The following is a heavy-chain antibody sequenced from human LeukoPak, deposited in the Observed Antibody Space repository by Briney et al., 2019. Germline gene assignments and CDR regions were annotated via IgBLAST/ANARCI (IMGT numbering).Heavy chain of an antibody. D-gene: IGHD1-26*01. CDR1: GFTFSSYW. J-gene: IGHJ6*02. Sequence: GGSLRLSCAASGFTFSSYWMSWVRQAPGKGLEWVANIKQDGSEKYYVDSVKGRFSISRDNAKKSLYLQMDSLRAEDTAVYYCARDRESGSHYYYYGMDVWGQGTTVTVSS. CDR3: ARDRESGSHYYYYGMDV. V-gene: IGHV3-7*01. CDR2: IKQDGSEK.